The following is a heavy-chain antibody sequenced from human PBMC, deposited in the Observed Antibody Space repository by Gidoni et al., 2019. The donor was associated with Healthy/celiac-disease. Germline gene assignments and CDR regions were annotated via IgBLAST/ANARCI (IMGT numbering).Heavy chain of an antibody. CDR3: ARDYYDSSGYYYGHYYYYMDV. Sequence: QLPLVESGGGVVQPGRSLRLSCAAAGFTFSSSGMHGVRQAPGTGLEWGAVISYDGSNKDYADAVKGRFTISRDNSKNTLYLQMNSLRAEDTAVYYCARDYYDSSGYYYGHYYYYMDVWGKGTTVTVSS. CDR1: GFTFSSSG. CDR2: ISYDGSNK. D-gene: IGHD3-22*01. J-gene: IGHJ6*03. V-gene: IGHV3-30*03.